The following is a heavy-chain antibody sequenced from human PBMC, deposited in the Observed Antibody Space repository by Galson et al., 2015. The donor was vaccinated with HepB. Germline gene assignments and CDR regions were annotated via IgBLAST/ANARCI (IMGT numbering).Heavy chain of an antibody. V-gene: IGHV4-59*01. D-gene: IGHD3-22*01. CDR3: ARVSRNSSGSYHRRGAFDI. J-gene: IGHJ3*02. CDR1: DGSINSYY. Sequence: ETLSLTCTVSDGSINSYYWTWIRQSPGKGLEWVGYVFYRGGTDYNPSLKSRATISVDPSKNQFSLKLTSVTAEDTAVYYCARVSRNSSGSYHRRGAFDIWGQGTVGTVSS. CDR2: VFYRGGT.